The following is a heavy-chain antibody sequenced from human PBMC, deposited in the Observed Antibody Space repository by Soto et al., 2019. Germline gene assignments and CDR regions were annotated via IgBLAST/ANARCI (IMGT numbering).Heavy chain of an antibody. CDR1: GFTFSNYG. V-gene: IGHV3-23*01. CDR2: ISDSGSIT. CDR3: AKHYGGSQGRYFHY. Sequence: GGSLRLSCAASGFTFSNYGMSWVRQAPGKGLEWVSVISDSGSITYYADSVKGRFTISRDNSKNTFFLQMNSLRADDTAVYYCAKHYGGSQGRYFHYWGQGTLVTVSS. D-gene: IGHD4-17*01. J-gene: IGHJ4*02.